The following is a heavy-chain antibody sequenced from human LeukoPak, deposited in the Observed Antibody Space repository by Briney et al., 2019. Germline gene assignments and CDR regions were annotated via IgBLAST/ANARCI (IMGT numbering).Heavy chain of an antibody. CDR2: INPNSGGT. CDR3: ARVGYYYDSSGYYNFDY. D-gene: IGHD3-22*01. J-gene: IGHJ4*02. V-gene: IGHV1-2*06. CDR1: GYTFTGYY. Sequence: ASVKVSCMASGYTFTGYYMHWVRQAPGQGLEWMGRINPNSGGTNYAQKFQGRVTMTRDTSISTAYMELSRLRSDDTAVCYCARVGYYYDSSGYYNFDYWGQGTLVTVSS.